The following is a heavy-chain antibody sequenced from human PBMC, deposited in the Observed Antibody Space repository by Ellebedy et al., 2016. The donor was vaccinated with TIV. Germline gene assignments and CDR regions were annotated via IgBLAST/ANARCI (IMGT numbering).Heavy chain of an antibody. CDR3: AKTRYGSGWYYFAY. CDR1: GFTFDSYA. J-gene: IGHJ4*02. V-gene: IGHV3-23*01. CDR2: ITGGGSNT. D-gene: IGHD6-19*01. Sequence: GGSLRLXCAASGFTFDSYAMNCVRQAPGKGLEWVSGITGGGSNTYYADSVRGRFTISRDNSRNSLFLQMNSLRVEDTAVYYCAKTRYGSGWYYFAYWGQGALVTVSS.